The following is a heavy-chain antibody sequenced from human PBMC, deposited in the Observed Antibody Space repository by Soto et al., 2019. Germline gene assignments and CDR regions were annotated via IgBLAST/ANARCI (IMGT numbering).Heavy chain of an antibody. Sequence: GVPAEVRREACGDTITNYALRWAQQKTKKGLEWMGFINVSNRNTNYARKFYGRLPVTTDTSTSTANMELRSLRSADTAVYYCARGGFFTSSSGDEDCYRGMDVWGQGTTVSVSS. CDR2: INVSNRNT. V-gene: IGHV1-18*01. D-gene: IGHD2-2*01. J-gene: IGHJ6*02. CDR1: GDTITNYA. CDR3: ARGGFFTSSSGDEDCYRGMDV.